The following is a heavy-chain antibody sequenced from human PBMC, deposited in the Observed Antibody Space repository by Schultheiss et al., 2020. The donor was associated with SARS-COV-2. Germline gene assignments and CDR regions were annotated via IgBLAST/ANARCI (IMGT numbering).Heavy chain of an antibody. J-gene: IGHJ5*02. V-gene: IGHV4-59*01. Sequence: SETLSLTCTVSGGSISSYYWSWIRQPPGKGLEWIGYIYYSGSTNYNPSLKSRVTISVDTSKNQFSLELSSVTAADTAVYYCAREQWELGWFDPWGQGTLVTVSS. CDR2: IYYSGST. D-gene: IGHD1-26*01. CDR1: GGSISSYY. CDR3: AREQWELGWFDP.